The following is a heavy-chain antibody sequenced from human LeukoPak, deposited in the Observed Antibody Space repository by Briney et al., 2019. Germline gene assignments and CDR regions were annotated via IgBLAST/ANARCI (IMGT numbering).Heavy chain of an antibody. CDR2: IYHSGST. J-gene: IGHJ4*02. CDR1: GYSISSGYY. CDR3: VRDYYGSGSYDY. Sequence: SETLSLTCAVSGYSISSGYYWGWIRQPPGKGLEWIGSIYHSGSTYYNPSLKSRVTISVDTSKNQFSLKLSSVTAADTAVYYCVRDYYGSGSYDYWGQGTLVTVSS. D-gene: IGHD3-10*01. V-gene: IGHV4-38-2*02.